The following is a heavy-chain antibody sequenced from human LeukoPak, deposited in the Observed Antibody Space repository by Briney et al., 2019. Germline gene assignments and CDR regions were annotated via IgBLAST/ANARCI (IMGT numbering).Heavy chain of an antibody. CDR3: ARDLHYYDSSGYYY. CDR1: GFNFSDYY. J-gene: IGHJ4*02. CDR2: ISSSGSTI. Sequence: AGGSLRLSCAAPGFNFSDYYMSWIRQAPGKGLEWVSDISSSGSTIYYADSVKGRFTISRDNAKNSLYLQMNSLRAEDTAVYYCARDLHYYDSSGYYYWGQGTLVTVSS. V-gene: IGHV3-11*01. D-gene: IGHD3-22*01.